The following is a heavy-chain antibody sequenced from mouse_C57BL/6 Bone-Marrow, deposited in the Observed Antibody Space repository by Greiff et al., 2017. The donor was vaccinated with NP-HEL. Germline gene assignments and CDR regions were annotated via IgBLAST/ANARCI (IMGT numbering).Heavy chain of an antibody. CDR2: IYPNSGGT. V-gene: IGHV1-72*01. CDR1: GYTFTSYW. Sequence: QVQLKQPGAELVKPGASVKLSCKASGYTFTSYWIHWVKQRPGRGLEWIGRIYPNSGGTKYNEKFKSKATLTEDKPSTTAYMQLSSLTSEDSAVYYCARDVGWLLPVVAMDYWGQGTSVTVSS. J-gene: IGHJ4*01. D-gene: IGHD2-3*01. CDR3: ARDVGWLLPVVAMDY.